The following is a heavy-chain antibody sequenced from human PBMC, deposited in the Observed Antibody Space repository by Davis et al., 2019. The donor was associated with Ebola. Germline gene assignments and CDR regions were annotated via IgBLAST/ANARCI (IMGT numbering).Heavy chain of an antibody. CDR3: ARDVVVGSRYYYYGMDV. Sequence: PSETLSLTCAVYGGSFSGYYWSWIRQPPGKGLEWIGEINHSGSTNYNPSLKSRVTISVDTSKNQFSLKLSSVTAADTAVYYCARDVVVGSRYYYYGMDVWGQGTTVTVSS. CDR1: GGSFSGYY. CDR2: INHSGST. V-gene: IGHV4-34*01. J-gene: IGHJ6*02. D-gene: IGHD2-2*01.